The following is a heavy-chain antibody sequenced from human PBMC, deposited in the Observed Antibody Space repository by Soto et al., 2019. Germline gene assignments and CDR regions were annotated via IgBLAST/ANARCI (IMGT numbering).Heavy chain of an antibody. J-gene: IGHJ4*02. CDR3: ATGIAAAGPSPFDY. D-gene: IGHD6-13*01. CDR2: FDPEDGET. V-gene: IGHV1-24*01. Sequence: QVQLVQSGAEVKKPGASVKVSCKVSGYTLTELSMHWVRQAPGKGLEWMGGFDPEDGETIYAQKFQGRVTMTEDTXXDTAYMELSRLRSEDTAVYYCATGIAAAGPSPFDYWGQGTLVTVSS. CDR1: GYTLTELS.